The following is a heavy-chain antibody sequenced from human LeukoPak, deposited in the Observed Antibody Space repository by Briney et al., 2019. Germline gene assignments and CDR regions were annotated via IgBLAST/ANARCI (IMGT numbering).Heavy chain of an antibody. CDR2: VYDSGST. D-gene: IGHD2-15*01. V-gene: IGHV4-30-4*01. Sequence: SETLSLTCTVSGASIRSGDYYWSWIRQPPGKGLEWIGYVYDSGSTYYNPSLKSRITIPVDTSENRFSLKLSSVTATDTAVYYCARDCSGGSCYGAFDIWGQGTMVTVSS. CDR3: ARDCSGGSCYGAFDI. CDR1: GASIRSGDYY. J-gene: IGHJ3*02.